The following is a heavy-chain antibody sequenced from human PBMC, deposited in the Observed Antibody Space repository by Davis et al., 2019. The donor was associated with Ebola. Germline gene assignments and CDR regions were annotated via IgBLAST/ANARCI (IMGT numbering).Heavy chain of an antibody. Sequence: GESLKISCAASGFTFSSYAMHWVRQAPGKGLEWVAVISYDGSNKYYADSVKGRFTISRDNSKNTLYLQMNSLRAEDTAVYYCAKDQFGSGDFWSGEFDYWGQGTLVTVSS. V-gene: IGHV3-30*04. CDR2: ISYDGSNK. J-gene: IGHJ4*02. CDR1: GFTFSSYA. CDR3: AKDQFGSGDFWSGEFDY. D-gene: IGHD3-3*01.